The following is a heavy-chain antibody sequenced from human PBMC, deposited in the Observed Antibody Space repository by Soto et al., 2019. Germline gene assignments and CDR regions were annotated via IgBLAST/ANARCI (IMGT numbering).Heavy chain of an antibody. V-gene: IGHV4-4*07. CDR3: VRDGTKTLRDWFDP. D-gene: IGHD1-1*01. CDR2: IYATGTT. J-gene: IGHJ5*02. CDR1: SDSLIGLY. Sequence: SASVAVPSSFSSDSLIGLYWSRIQKDAGKGLEWIGRIYATGTTDYNPSLKSRVMMSVDTSKKQFSLKLRSVSAADTAVYYCVRDGTKTLRDWFDPWGQRTSVNASS.